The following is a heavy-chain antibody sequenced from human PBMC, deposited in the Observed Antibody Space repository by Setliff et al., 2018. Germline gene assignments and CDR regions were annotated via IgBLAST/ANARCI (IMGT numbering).Heavy chain of an antibody. CDR2: IKQDGSEK. V-gene: IGHV3-7*01. Sequence: HPGGSLRLSCAASGFTFSTYWMSWVRQAPGKGLEWVANIKQDGSEKYYVDSVKGRFSISRDNAKNSLYLQMNSLRAEDTAVYYCAREDEADYYYYYGMDVWGQGTTVTVSS. D-gene: IGHD6-13*01. CDR1: GFTFSTYW. CDR3: AREDEADYYYYYGMDV. J-gene: IGHJ6*02.